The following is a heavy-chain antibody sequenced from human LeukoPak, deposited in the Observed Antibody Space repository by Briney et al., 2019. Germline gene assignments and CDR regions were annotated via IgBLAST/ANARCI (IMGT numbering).Heavy chain of an antibody. Sequence: SVKVSCKASGGTFSSYAISWVRQAPGQGLEWMGGIIPIFGTANYAQKFQGRVTITAGKSTSTAYMELSSLRSEDTAVYYCARHKLSIAGSPFDYWGQGTLVTISS. J-gene: IGHJ4*02. D-gene: IGHD6-6*01. CDR2: IIPIFGTA. CDR1: GGTFSSYA. V-gene: IGHV1-69*06. CDR3: ARHKLSIAGSPFDY.